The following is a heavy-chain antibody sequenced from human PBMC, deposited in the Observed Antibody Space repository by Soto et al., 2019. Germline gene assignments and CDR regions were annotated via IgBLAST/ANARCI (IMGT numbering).Heavy chain of an antibody. CDR2: IYYSGST. D-gene: IGHD3-22*01. V-gene: IGHV4-39*01. J-gene: IGHJ6*02. CDR1: GGSISSSSYY. CDR3: ARDHYYDSSGYFYYYGMDV. Sequence: SETLSLTCTVSGGSISSSSYYWGWIRQPPGKGLEWIGSIYYSGSTYYNPSLKSRVTISVDTSKNQFSLKLSSVTAADTAVYYCARDHYYDSSGYFYYYGMDVWGQGTTVTVS.